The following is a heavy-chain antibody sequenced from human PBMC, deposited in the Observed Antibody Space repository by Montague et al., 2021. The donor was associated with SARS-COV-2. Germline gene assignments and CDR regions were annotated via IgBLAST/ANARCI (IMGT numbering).Heavy chain of an antibody. V-gene: IGHV5-10-1*01. Sequence: QSGAEVKKPGESLRISCKGSGYSLTTYRINWVRQMPGKGLEWMGKIDPSDSNTNYSPSFQGHVTISVDKSISTAYLQWRSLKASDTAMYYCATPDYWGQGTPVTVSS. J-gene: IGHJ4*02. CDR1: GYSLTTYR. CDR3: ATPDY. CDR2: IDPSDSNT.